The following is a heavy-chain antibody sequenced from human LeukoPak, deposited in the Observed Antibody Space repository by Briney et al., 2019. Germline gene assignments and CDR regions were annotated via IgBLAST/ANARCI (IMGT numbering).Heavy chain of an antibody. J-gene: IGHJ4*02. CDR1: GFTFGDYS. D-gene: IGHD5-24*01. CDR3: AKGLHGVSFSFDY. V-gene: IGHV3-43*02. CDR2: INGDALTA. Sequence: GSLRLSCAASGFTFGDYSMHWVRPTPGKGLGWVSLINGDALTAHYGDSVRGRFTISRNNSKNYLYLQMNGLRTEDTAFYYCAKGLHGVSFSFDYWGRGTLVTISS.